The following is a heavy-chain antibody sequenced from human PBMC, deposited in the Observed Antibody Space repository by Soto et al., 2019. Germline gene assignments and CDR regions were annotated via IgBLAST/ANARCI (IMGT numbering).Heavy chain of an antibody. CDR1: SGSISSNY. D-gene: IGHD2-8*01. CDR2: ISSSGST. V-gene: IGHV4-59*01. CDR3: ATVRRARHRTFYFDP. Sequence: QVQLQESGPGLVKPSETLSLTCTASSGSISSNYWSWIRQPPGKGLEWIGDISSSGSTSYNASLQRRVSISVDTSRSQISLRRTSVTAADTAVYYCATVRRARHRTFYFDPWGRGTLVTVSS. J-gene: IGHJ5*02.